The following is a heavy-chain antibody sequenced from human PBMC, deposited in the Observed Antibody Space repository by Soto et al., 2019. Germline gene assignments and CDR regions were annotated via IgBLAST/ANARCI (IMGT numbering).Heavy chain of an antibody. CDR1: GGFIISGRYY. CDR2: IYYSGST. D-gene: IGHD6-19*01. J-gene: IGHJ6*02. CDR3: ARQAVAGSSYYYYGMDV. V-gene: IGHV4-39*01. Sequence: SEALPLTSTVSGGFIISGRYYLCCIRQPPGKGLEWIGSIYYSGSTYYNPSLKSRVTISVDTSKNQFSLKLSSVTAADTAVYYCARQAVAGSSYYYYGMDVWGQGTTVT.